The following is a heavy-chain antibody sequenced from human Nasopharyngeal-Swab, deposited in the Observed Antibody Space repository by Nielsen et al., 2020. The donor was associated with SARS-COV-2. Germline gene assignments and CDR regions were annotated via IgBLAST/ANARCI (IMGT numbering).Heavy chain of an antibody. Sequence: GGSLRLSCAASGFILSDYDMHWVRQPRGKGLEWVSSFGLGAGTYYSDSAKGRFTISRDDAKNLLFLQLNSLRVGDTAVYFCARDRHGMDVWGQGTTVIVSS. CDR3: ARDRHGMDV. CDR2: FGLGAGT. V-gene: IGHV3-13*01. CDR1: GFILSDYD. J-gene: IGHJ6*02.